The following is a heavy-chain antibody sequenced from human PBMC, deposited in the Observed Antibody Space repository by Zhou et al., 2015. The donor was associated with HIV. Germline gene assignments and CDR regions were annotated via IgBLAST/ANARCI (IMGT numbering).Heavy chain of an antibody. V-gene: IGHV1-69*12. CDR2: FIPIFGTA. Sequence: VQLVQSGAELKKPGASVKVSCKASGGTFSSSGLSWVRQAPGQGLEWMGGFIPIFGTAFYAQKVQGRVTITADESTTTAYMELRSLRSDDTAVYYCARRGFWSGWDVWGQGTTVTVSS. CDR1: GGTFSSSG. D-gene: IGHD3-3*01. CDR3: ARRGFWSGWDV. J-gene: IGHJ6*02.